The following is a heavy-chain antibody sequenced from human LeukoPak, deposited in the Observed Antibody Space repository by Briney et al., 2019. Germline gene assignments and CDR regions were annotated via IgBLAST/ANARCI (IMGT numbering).Heavy chain of an antibody. J-gene: IGHJ6*03. Sequence: GESLKISCKGSGYSFTSYWIGWVRQMPGKGLEWMGSIYPGDSDTRYSPSFQGQVTISADKSISTAYLQWSSLRASDTAMYYCARHSDIAVADYYYYYMDVWGKGTTVTVSS. CDR1: GYSFTSYW. CDR3: ARHSDIAVADYYYYYMDV. D-gene: IGHD6-19*01. CDR2: IYPGDSDT. V-gene: IGHV5-51*01.